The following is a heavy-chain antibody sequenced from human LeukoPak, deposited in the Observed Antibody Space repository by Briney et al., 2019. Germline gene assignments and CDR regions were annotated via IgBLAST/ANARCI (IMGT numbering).Heavy chain of an antibody. D-gene: IGHD2-15*01. CDR2: MNPNSGNT. CDR1: GYTFTSYD. V-gene: IGHV1-8*03. J-gene: IGHJ4*02. Sequence: ASVKVSCKASGYTFTSYDINWVRQATGQGLEWMGWMNPNSGNTGYAQKFQGRVTITRNTSISTAYVELSSLRSEDTAVYYCARLTQTDYFDYWGQGTLVTVSS. CDR3: ARLTQTDYFDY.